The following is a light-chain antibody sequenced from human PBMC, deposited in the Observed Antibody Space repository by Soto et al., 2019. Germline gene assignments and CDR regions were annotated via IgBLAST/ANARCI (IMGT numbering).Light chain of an antibody. Sequence: QSALAQPASVSGSPGQSITISCAGTISDVGGYNYVSWYQQHPGKAPKLIIYDVSDRPSGVSNRFSGSRSGNTASLTISGLQAEDEAEYYCSSYTNSLFDFGTGTKVTVL. J-gene: IGLJ1*01. CDR2: DVS. CDR3: SSYTNSLFD. CDR1: ISDVGGYNY. V-gene: IGLV2-14*03.